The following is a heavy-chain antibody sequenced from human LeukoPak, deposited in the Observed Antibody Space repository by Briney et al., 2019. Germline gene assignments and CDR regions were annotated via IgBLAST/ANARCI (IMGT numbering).Heavy chain of an antibody. D-gene: IGHD5-18*01. CDR2: INWNGGST. J-gene: IGHJ6*03. V-gene: IGHV3-20*04. Sequence: PGGSLRLSCAASGFTFSSYAMSWVRQAPGKGLEWVSGINWNGGSTGYADSVKGRLTISRDNAKNSLYLQMNSLRAEDTALYYCARTVYPGYSYGYSAYYYYYMDVWGKGTTVTVSS. CDR3: ARTVYPGYSYGYSAYYYYYMDV. CDR1: GFTFSSYA.